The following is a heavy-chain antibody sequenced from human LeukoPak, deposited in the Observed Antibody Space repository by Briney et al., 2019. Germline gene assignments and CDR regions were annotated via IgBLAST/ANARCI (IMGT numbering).Heavy chain of an antibody. CDR3: AKGGWLDD. J-gene: IGHJ4*02. V-gene: IGHV3-23*01. D-gene: IGHD2-15*01. CDR2: ISGWDGST. CDR1: GFTFTSYV. Sequence: PGESLRLSCAASGFTFTSYVMSWVPQAPGKGREWVSGISGWDGSTYYIDSVKGRFTISRDNFKNTLYLQMNSLRVEDTAVYYCAKGGWLDDWGQGTLVT.